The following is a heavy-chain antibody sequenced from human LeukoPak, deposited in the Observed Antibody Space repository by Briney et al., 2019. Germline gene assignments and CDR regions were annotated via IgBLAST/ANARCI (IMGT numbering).Heavy chain of an antibody. CDR3: AREDYYGSGSPDY. CDR2: IYYSGST. D-gene: IGHD3-10*01. CDR1: GGSISSDDYY. J-gene: IGHJ4*02. Sequence: PSETLSLTCTVSGGSISSDDYYWSWIRQPPGKGLEWIGYIYYSGSTSYNPSLKSRATISVDTSENQFSLKLSSVTAADTAVYYCAREDYYGSGSPDYWGQGTLVTVSS. V-gene: IGHV4-30-4*01.